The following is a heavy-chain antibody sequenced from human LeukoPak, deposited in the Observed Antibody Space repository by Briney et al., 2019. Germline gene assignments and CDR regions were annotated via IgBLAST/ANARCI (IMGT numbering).Heavy chain of an antibody. V-gene: IGHV3-73*01. Sequence: GGSLRLSCXAXXXXFSGSAMHWVRQASGKGLEWVGRIRSKANSYATAYAASVKGRFTISRDDSKNTAYLQMNSLKTEDTAVYYCTRHVSSGWYETNDYWGQGTLVTVSS. J-gene: IGHJ4*02. CDR1: XXXFSGSA. CDR3: TRHVSSGWYETNDY. CDR2: IRSKANSYAT. D-gene: IGHD6-19*01.